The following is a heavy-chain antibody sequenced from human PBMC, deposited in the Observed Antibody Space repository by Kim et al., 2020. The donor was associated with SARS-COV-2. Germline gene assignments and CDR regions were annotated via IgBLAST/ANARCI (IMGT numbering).Heavy chain of an antibody. CDR2: ISGSGGNT. Sequence: GGSLRLSCAVSGFTFSSFGMTWVRQAPGKGLEWVSTISGSGGNTYYADSGEGPFTISRDNSKNTLLLQMNSLRGEDTAVYYCAKHRTPATSHFDYWGQGTLVTVSS. J-gene: IGHJ4*02. CDR1: GFTFSSFG. D-gene: IGHD2-2*01. V-gene: IGHV3-23*01. CDR3: AKHRTPATSHFDY.